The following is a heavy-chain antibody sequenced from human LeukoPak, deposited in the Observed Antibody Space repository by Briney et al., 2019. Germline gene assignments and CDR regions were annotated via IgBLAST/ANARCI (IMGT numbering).Heavy chain of an antibody. D-gene: IGHD2-2*01. V-gene: IGHV1-18*01. J-gene: IGHJ4*02. CDR3: ARDGDYCSSTSCYLKY. CDR2: ISVYNGNS. Sequence: GASVKVSCKASGYTFPNYGITWVRQAPGQGLEWMGLISVYNGNSKDAQKLQGRVTMTTDTSTSTAYMELRSLRSDDTAVYYCARDGDYCSSTSCYLKYWGQGTLVTVSS. CDR1: GYTFPNYG.